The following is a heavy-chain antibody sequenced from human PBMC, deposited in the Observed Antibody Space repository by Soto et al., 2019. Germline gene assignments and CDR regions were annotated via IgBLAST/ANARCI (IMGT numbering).Heavy chain of an antibody. V-gene: IGHV1-69*12. Sequence: QVQLVQSGAEVKKPGSSVKVSCKASGGTFSSYAISWVRQAPGQGLEWMGGIIPIFGTANYAQKFQGRVPITADESTSTAYMELSSRRSEDTAVYYCARGVRMTTIDGGFDPWGQGTLVTVSS. CDR1: GGTFSSYA. CDR3: ARGVRMTTIDGGFDP. D-gene: IGHD4-17*01. CDR2: IIPIFGTA. J-gene: IGHJ5*02.